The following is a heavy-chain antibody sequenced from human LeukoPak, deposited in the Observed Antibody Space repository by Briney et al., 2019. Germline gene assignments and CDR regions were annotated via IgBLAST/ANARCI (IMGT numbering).Heavy chain of an antibody. D-gene: IGHD1-26*01. J-gene: IGHJ4*02. Sequence: PGGSLRLSCAASGFTFSSYGIHWVRQAPGKGLEWVAFIRYDGNNKYYADSVKGRFTISRDNAKNTLYLQMNSLRAEDTAVYYCARVSVGAIGYWGQGTLVTVSS. V-gene: IGHV3-30*02. CDR1: GFTFSSYG. CDR2: IRYDGNNK. CDR3: ARVSVGAIGY.